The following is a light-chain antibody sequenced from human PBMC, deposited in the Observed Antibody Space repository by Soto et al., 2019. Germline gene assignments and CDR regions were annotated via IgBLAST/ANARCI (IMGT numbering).Light chain of an antibody. Sequence: EIVLTQSPGTLSLSPGERATLSCRASQSVSSSYLAWYQQKPGQAPRLLIHGASTRASGIPDRFTGSGSGTDFTLTIRSLEPEDFAVYYCQQYGSSPMYTFGQGTKLEIK. CDR2: GAS. CDR3: QQYGSSPMYT. J-gene: IGKJ2*01. CDR1: QSVSSSY. V-gene: IGKV3-20*01.